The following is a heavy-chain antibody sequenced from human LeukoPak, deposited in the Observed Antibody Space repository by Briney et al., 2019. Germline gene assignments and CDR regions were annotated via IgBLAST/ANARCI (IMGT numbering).Heavy chain of an antibody. CDR1: GYTFTGYY. D-gene: IGHD5-24*01. CDR2: INPNTGGT. V-gene: IGHV1-2*02. J-gene: IGHJ4*02. Sequence: ASVKVSCKASGYTFTGYYLHRVRQAPGQGLEYMGWINPNTGGTNYVQKFQGRVTMTRDTSISTGYMELSSLRSDDTALYYCARADGYNLGDFWGQGTQVTVSS. CDR3: ARADGYNLGDF.